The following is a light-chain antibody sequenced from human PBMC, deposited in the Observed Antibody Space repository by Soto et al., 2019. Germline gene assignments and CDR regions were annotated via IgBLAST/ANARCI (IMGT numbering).Light chain of an antibody. J-gene: IGLJ2*01. CDR1: SSNIGSHG. CDR2: SNN. CDR3: AAWDDSLNGVI. Sequence: QSVLTQPPSVSGTPGQRVTISCSGSSSNIGSHGVNWCRHLPGTAPKLLIYSNNQRPSGVPDRFSGSKSGTSVSLAISGLQSEDEADYYCAAWDDSLNGVIFGGGTKLTVL. V-gene: IGLV1-44*01.